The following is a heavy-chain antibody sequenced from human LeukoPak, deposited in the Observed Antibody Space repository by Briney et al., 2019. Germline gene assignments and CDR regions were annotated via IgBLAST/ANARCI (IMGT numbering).Heavy chain of an antibody. CDR2: IYYSGST. V-gene: IGHV4-59*08. J-gene: IGHJ4*02. CDR1: GGSMSPYH. CDR3: ARAVSGRFDY. Sequence: SETLSLTCTVSGGSMSPYHWGWIRQPPGKGLEWTGYIYYSGSTNYNPSLNSRVTISVDTSKNQFSLRLSSVTATDTAIYYCARAVSGRFDYWGQGTLVTVSS. D-gene: IGHD6-19*01.